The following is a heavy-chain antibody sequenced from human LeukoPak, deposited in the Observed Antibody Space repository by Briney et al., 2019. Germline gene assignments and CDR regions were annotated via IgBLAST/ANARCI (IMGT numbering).Heavy chain of an antibody. D-gene: IGHD6-6*01. Sequence: SETLSLTCTVSGGSISSYYWSWIRQPPGKGLEWIGYIYYSGSTNYNPSLKSRVTISVDTSKNQFSLKLSSVTAADTAVYYCARASPYSSSSSGYYMDVWGKGTTVTVSS. CDR2: IYYSGST. CDR1: GGSISSYY. V-gene: IGHV4-59*08. J-gene: IGHJ6*03. CDR3: ARASPYSSSSSGYYMDV.